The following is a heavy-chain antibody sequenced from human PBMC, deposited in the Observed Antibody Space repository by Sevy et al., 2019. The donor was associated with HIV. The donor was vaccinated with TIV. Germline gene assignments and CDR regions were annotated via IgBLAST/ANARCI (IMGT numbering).Heavy chain of an antibody. CDR1: GGSISSYY. CDR3: ARGGWNYPDYHYGMDV. CDR2: IFYSGST. V-gene: IGHV4-59*01. Sequence: SETLSLTCTVSGGSISSYYWSWIRQPPGKGLEWIGHIFYSGSTDYNPSLKSRVTISVDTSKNQFSLNLTSVTAADRAVYYCARGGWNYPDYHYGMDVWGQGTTVTVSS. D-gene: IGHD1-7*01. J-gene: IGHJ6*02.